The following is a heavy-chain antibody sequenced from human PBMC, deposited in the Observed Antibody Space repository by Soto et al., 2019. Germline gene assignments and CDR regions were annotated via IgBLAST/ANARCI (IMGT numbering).Heavy chain of an antibody. Sequence: PGGSLRLSCAASGFTFSSYAMSWVRQAPGKGLKWVSAIGGSGGSTYFADSVKGRFTISRDNSKNTLYLQVNSLRAEDTAVYYCAKDIAMIRGVIITPSPFDYWGQGALVTVSS. CDR3: AKDIAMIRGVIITPSPFDY. CDR2: IGGSGGST. V-gene: IGHV3-23*01. CDR1: GFTFSSYA. D-gene: IGHD3-10*01. J-gene: IGHJ4*02.